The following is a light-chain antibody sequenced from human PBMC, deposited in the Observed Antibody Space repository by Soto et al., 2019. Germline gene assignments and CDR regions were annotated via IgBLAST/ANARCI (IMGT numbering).Light chain of an antibody. V-gene: IGKV1-39*01. J-gene: IGKJ5*01. CDR2: AAS. Sequence: DIQMTQSPSSLSVSVGDRVTITCRASQTISIWLAWYQQKPGKAPKLLIFAASSLQSGVPSRFSGSGSGTDFTLTISSLQPDDFATYYCQQSYNTLITFGQGTRLEIK. CDR1: QTISIW. CDR3: QQSYNTLIT.